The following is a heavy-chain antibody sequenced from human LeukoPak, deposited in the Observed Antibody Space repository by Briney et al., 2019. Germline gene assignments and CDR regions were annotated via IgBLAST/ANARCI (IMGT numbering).Heavy chain of an antibody. D-gene: IGHD6-13*01. CDR3: ARYRSKQQLTDY. Sequence: ASVKVSCKASGYTFTGYYMHWVRQAPGQGLEWMGWINPNSGGTNYAQKFQGRVTMTRDTSISTAYMELSRLRSDDTAVYYCARYRSKQQLTDYWGQGTLVTVSS. V-gene: IGHV1-2*02. CDR2: INPNSGGT. J-gene: IGHJ4*02. CDR1: GYTFTGYY.